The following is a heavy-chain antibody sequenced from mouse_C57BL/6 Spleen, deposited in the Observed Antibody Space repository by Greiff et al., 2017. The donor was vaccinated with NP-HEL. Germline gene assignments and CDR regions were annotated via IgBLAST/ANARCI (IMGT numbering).Heavy chain of an antibody. J-gene: IGHJ3*01. V-gene: IGHV1-74*01. D-gene: IGHD1-1*01. CDR3: APISIYYYGSSYAFAY. Sequence: QVHVKQPGAELVKPGASVKVSCKASGYTFTSYWMHWVKQRPGQGLEWIGRIHPSDSDTNYNQKFKGKATLTVDKSSSTAYMQLSSLTSEDSAVYYCAPISIYYYGSSYAFAYWGQGTLVTVSA. CDR2: IHPSDSDT. CDR1: GYTFTSYW.